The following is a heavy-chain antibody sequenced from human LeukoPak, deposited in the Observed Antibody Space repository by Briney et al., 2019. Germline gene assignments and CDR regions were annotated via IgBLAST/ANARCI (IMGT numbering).Heavy chain of an antibody. D-gene: IGHD7-27*01. J-gene: IGHJ3*02. CDR3: ARQTGDNAFDI. CDR2: IYPGDSDT. Sequence: GESLKISCRGSGYRFTTYWIGWVRQMPGKGLEWMGIIYPGDSDTRYSPSFQGQVTISADKSITTAYLQWNSLKASDTAMYYCARQTGDNAFDIWGRGTMVTVSS. V-gene: IGHV5-51*01. CDR1: GYRFTTYW.